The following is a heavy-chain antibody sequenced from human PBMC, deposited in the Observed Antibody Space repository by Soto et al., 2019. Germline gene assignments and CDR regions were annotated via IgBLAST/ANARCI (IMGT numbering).Heavy chain of an antibody. D-gene: IGHD3-10*01. J-gene: IGHJ5*02. Sequence: GSVKVSCKASGYIFTDYYMHWVRQAPGQELGWMGRINPNSGGTNYAQKFQGRVTMTRDTSMSTAYTELRSLRSDDTAVYYCARGVGSGSYYNQYNWFDPWGQGTLVTVSS. CDR3: ARGVGSGSYYNQYNWFDP. V-gene: IGHV1-2*06. CDR2: INPNSGGT. CDR1: GYIFTDYY.